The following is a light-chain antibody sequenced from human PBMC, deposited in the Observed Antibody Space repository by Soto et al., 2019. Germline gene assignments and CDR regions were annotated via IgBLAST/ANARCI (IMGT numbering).Light chain of an antibody. Sequence: QSVLTQPASVSGSPGQSITISCTGTSDYVGASNFVSWYQHHPGKAPKLIIYDVSNRPSGTSYRFSASRSGNTASLTISGLQAEDEAYYYCASHPTTNTHVVFGGGTKVTVL. V-gene: IGLV2-14*03. CDR1: SDYVGASNF. CDR2: DVS. CDR3: ASHPTTNTHVV. J-gene: IGLJ2*01.